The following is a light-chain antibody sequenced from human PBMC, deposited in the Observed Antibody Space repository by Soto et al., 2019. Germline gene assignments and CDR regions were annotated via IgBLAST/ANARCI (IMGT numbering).Light chain of an antibody. J-gene: IGKJ4*01. CDR2: GAS. CDR3: HQYITSPPT. Sequence: IVLTQSPGTLSLSPGERATLSCTASQSVSSDYIAWYQQKPGQAPRLLIYGASSRATGIPDRFSGSGSGTDFTLTISRLEPEDFAVYYCHQYITSPPTFGGGTKVEIK. CDR1: QSVSSDY. V-gene: IGKV3-20*01.